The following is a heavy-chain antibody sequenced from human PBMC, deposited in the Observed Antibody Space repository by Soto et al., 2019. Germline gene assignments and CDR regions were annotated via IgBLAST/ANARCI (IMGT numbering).Heavy chain of an antibody. CDR3: VRDRRFSSSWYFGGFDY. D-gene: IGHD6-13*01. V-gene: IGHV3-33*01. CDR1: GFTFSIYG. Sequence: QVQLVESGGGVVQPGRSLRLSCAASGFTFSIYGMHGVRQAPGKGLEWVAIIWYDGSSDYYADSVKGRFTISRDNSQNTLYLQMNSLRADDTALYYCVRDRRFSSSWYFGGFDYWGQGALVSVSS. J-gene: IGHJ4*02. CDR2: IWYDGSSD.